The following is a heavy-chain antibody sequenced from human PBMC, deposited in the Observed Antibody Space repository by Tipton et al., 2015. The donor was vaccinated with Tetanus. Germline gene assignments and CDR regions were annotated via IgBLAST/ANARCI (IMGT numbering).Heavy chain of an antibody. Sequence: SLRLSCVASGYNFRNNGMHWVRQAPGKGLEWVAVISNDASHIYYADSVRGRFTMPRENNKNTVHLQMNSLRPDDTAVYYCARHSSLKARNYWGQGTLVTASS. CDR3: ARHSSLKARNY. D-gene: IGHD3-9*01. V-gene: IGHV3-30*03. J-gene: IGHJ4*02. CDR1: GYNFRNNG. CDR2: ISNDASHI.